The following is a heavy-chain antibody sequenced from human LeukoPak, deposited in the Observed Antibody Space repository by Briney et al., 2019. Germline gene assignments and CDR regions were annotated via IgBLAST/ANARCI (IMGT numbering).Heavy chain of an antibody. V-gene: IGHV4-39*01. CDR1: GGSISSSSYY. CDR3: ASYDSSAVGAFDI. Sequence: SETLSLTCTVSGGSISSSSYYWGWIRQPPGKGLEWIGSIYYSGSTYYNPSLKSRVTISVDTSKNQFSLKLNSVAAADTAVYYCASYDSSAVGAFDIWGQGTMVTVSS. CDR2: IYYSGST. D-gene: IGHD3-22*01. J-gene: IGHJ3*02.